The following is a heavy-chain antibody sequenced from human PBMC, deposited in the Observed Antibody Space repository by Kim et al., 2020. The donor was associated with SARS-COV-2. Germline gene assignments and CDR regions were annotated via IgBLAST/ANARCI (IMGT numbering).Heavy chain of an antibody. Sequence: SETLSLTCTVSGGSISSSDYYWGWIRQPPGKGLEWIGSIYYTGTTYYNPSLKSRVTISIDTSKNQFSLKLTFGTDATVYYCARHGCTGGFCYFDSWGQGT. V-gene: IGHV4-39*01. CDR3: ARHGCTGGFCYFDS. J-gene: IGHJ4*02. CDR2: IYYTGTT. CDR1: GGSISSSDYY. D-gene: IGHD2-8*02.